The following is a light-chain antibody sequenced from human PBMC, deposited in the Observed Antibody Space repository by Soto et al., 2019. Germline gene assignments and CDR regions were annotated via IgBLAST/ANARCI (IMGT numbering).Light chain of an antibody. CDR3: QQYGTSPRT. V-gene: IGKV3-20*01. Sequence: EIVLTQSLATLTLSPGERATLSCRASQSVGTYVSWFQQKPGQAPRVLIYGASIRATGIPDRFSGSGSETDFTLTISRLEPEDFAVYYCQQYGTSPRTFGQGSKVDI. CDR1: QSVGTY. CDR2: GAS. J-gene: IGKJ1*01.